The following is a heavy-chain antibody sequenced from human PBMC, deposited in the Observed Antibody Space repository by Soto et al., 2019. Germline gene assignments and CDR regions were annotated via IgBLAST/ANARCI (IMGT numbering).Heavy chain of an antibody. CDR3: AGSYCSGGSCSQRGFDP. CDR1: VGSFSGYY. V-gene: IGHV4-34*01. J-gene: IGHJ5*02. CDR2: INHSGST. D-gene: IGHD2-15*01. Sequence: AETLCLACAVYVGSFSGYYWSWIRQPPGKGLEWIGEINHSGSTNYNPSLKSRVTISVGTSKNQFSLKLSSVTAADTAVYYCAGSYCSGGSCSQRGFDPCGQGTLVTVS.